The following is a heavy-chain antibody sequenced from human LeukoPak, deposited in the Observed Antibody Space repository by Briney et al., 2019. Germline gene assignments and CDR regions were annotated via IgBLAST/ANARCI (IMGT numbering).Heavy chain of an antibody. J-gene: IGHJ6*03. Sequence: SVKVSCKASGGTFSSYAISWVRQAPGQGLEWMGGIIPIFGTANYAQKFQGRVTITADESTSTAYMELSSLRSEDTAVYYCAREYLRYYYMDVWGKGTTVTVSS. CDR3: AREYLRYYYMDV. V-gene: IGHV1-69*13. CDR1: GGTFSSYA. CDR2: IIPIFGTA. D-gene: IGHD3-10*01.